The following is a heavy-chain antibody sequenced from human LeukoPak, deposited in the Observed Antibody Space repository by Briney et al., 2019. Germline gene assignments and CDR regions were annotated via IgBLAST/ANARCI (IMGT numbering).Heavy chain of an antibody. CDR1: GGSFSGYY. CDR3: ARDSLVLFWSGLFDY. D-gene: IGHD3-3*01. Sequence: SETLSLTCAVYGGSFSGYYWSWIRQPPGKGLEWIGEINHSGSTNYNPSLKSRVTISVDTSKNQFSLKLSSVTAADTAVYYCARDSLVLFWSGLFDYWGQGTLVTVSS. V-gene: IGHV4-34*01. J-gene: IGHJ4*02. CDR2: INHSGST.